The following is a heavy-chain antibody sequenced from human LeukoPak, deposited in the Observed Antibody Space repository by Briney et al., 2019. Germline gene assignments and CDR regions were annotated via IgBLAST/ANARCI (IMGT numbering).Heavy chain of an antibody. Sequence: SETLSLTCAVSGYSISSGYYWGWIRQPRGKGLEGTGIIYHSGSTYYNPSVKGRFTISGDTAKNQFSLKLSSVTAADTAVYYSALPYRSGGNCSSVGAYDIWGQATMVAVSS. J-gene: IGHJ3*02. D-gene: IGHD2-15*01. V-gene: IGHV4-38-2*01. CDR2: IYHSGST. CDR1: GYSISSGYY. CDR3: ALPYRSGGNCSSVGAYDI.